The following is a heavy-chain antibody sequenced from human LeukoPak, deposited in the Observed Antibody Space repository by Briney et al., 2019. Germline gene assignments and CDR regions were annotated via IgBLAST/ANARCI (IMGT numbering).Heavy chain of an antibody. CDR2: IKEDGSEK. CDR3: AREYDSGYYYYFDY. V-gene: IGHV3-7*01. D-gene: IGHD3-22*01. J-gene: IGHJ4*02. CDR1: GFTFSGYW. Sequence: GGSLRLSCAASGFTFSGYWMTWVRQAPGKGLEWVANIKEDGSEKYYVDSVKGRFTISRDNAKNSLYLQMNSLRAEDTAVYYCAREYDSGYYYYFDYWGPGNPGHRLL.